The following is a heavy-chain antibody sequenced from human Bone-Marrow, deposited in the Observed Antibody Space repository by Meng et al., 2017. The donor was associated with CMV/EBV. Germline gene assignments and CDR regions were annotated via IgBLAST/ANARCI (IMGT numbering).Heavy chain of an antibody. CDR3: AGRTPLIRGIIGWFDP. J-gene: IGHJ5*02. D-gene: IGHD3-10*01. V-gene: IGHV4-39*07. CDR2: IYYSGST. Sequence: SEPLSLTCTVSGGSISSSSYYWGWIRQPPGKGLEWIGSIYYSGSTYYNPSLKSRVTISTDTSKNLFSLRLSSVTAADTAVYYCAGRTPLIRGIIGWFDPWGQGTLVTVSS. CDR1: GGSISSSSYY.